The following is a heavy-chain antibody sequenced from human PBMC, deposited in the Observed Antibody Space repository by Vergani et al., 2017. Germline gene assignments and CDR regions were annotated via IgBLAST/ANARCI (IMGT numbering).Heavy chain of an antibody. J-gene: IGHJ5*02. D-gene: IGHD3-10*01. V-gene: IGHV1-24*01. CDR1: GYTLTELS. CDR2: FDPEVGET. Sequence: QVQLVQSGAEVKKPGASVQVSCKVSGYTLTELSMHWVRQAPGKGLEWMGGFDPEVGETIYAQKFQGRVTITADESTSTAYMELSSLISEDTAVYYCAGEFLATMVRGVIESWGQGTLVTVSS. CDR3: AGEFLATMVRGVIES.